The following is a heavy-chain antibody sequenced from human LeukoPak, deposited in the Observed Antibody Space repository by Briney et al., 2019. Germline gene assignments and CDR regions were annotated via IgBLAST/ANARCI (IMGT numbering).Heavy chain of an antibody. V-gene: IGHV4-34*01. CDR2: INHSGST. Sequence: SETLSLTCAVYGGSFSGYYWSWIRQPPGKGLEWIGEINHSGSTNYNPSLKSRVTISVDTSKNQFSLKLSSVTAADTAVYYCARDLGYISSGYPDDYWGQGTLVTVSS. D-gene: IGHD3-22*01. J-gene: IGHJ4*02. CDR1: GGSFSGYY. CDR3: ARDLGYISSGYPDDY.